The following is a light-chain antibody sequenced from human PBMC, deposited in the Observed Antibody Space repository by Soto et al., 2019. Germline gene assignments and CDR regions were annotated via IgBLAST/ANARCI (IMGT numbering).Light chain of an antibody. J-gene: IGLJ1*01. V-gene: IGLV1-40*01. CDR2: DYN. CDR3: QSYDSSLTGWV. CDR1: SSNIGANYA. Sequence: QSVLTQPPSVSGAPRHRVTISCAGSSSNIGANYAVHWYQQLPGTAPKLLIYDYNKRPSGVPDRFSGSKSGTSASLAITGLQAEDEADYYCQSYDSSLTGWVFGTGTKVTVL.